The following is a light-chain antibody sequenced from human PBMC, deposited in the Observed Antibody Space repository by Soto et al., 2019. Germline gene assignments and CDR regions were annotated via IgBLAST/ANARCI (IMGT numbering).Light chain of an antibody. V-gene: IGLV2-14*01. Sequence: QSVLTQPPSVSGSPGQSITISCTGTSSDVGGYNYVSWYQQHPGKAPKLTIYDVSNRPSGVSNRFSGSKSGNTASLTISGLQAEDEADYYCSSYTSSSTYVVFGGGTKLTVL. CDR2: DVS. CDR3: SSYTSSSTYVV. CDR1: SSDVGGYNY. J-gene: IGLJ2*01.